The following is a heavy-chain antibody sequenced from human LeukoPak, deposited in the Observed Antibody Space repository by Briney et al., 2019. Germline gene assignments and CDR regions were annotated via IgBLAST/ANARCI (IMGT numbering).Heavy chain of an antibody. J-gene: IGHJ4*02. CDR2: INSDGSST. Sequence: GGSLRLSCAASGFTFSSYWMHWVRQAPGKGLVWVSRINSDGSSTSYADSVKGRFTISRDNAKNTLYLQMNSLRAEDAAVYYCAKGDFDWLFDYWGQGTLVTVSS. CDR1: GFTFSSYW. CDR3: AKGDFDWLFDY. V-gene: IGHV3-74*01. D-gene: IGHD3-9*01.